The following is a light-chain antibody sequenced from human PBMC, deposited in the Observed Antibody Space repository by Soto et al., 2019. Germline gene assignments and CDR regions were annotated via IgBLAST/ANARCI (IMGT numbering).Light chain of an antibody. CDR3: QQCGSSPWT. J-gene: IGKJ1*01. CDR1: QSVSGTY. Sequence: EIVLTQSPGTLSLSPGERATLSCRASQSVSGTYLAWYQQKPGQAPRLLIYGASSRATGIPDRFSGGGSGTDFSLTISRVEPEDFAVYYCQQCGSSPWTFGQGTKVEIK. CDR2: GAS. V-gene: IGKV3-20*01.